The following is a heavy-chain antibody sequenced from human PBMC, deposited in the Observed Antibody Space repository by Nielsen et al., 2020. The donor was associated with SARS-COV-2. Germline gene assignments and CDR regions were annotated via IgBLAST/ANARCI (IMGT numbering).Heavy chain of an antibody. V-gene: IGHV3-23*01. CDR1: GFTFSRHA. CDR2: ISASGAST. J-gene: IGHJ4*02. Sequence: GGSLRLSCAASGFTFSRHAMSWVRQAPGKGLEWVSLISASGASTYYANSVKGRFSVSRDNSKNTLYLQMNSLRAEDTAVYYCATTPINARKPEHDYWGQGIMVTVSS. D-gene: IGHD1-14*01. CDR3: ATTPINARKPEHDY.